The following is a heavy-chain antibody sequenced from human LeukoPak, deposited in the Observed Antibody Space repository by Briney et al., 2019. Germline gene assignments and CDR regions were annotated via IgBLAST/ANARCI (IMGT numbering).Heavy chain of an antibody. Sequence: ASVKVSCKASGYTFTSYYMHWVRQAPGQGLEWMGIINPSGGSTSYAQKFQGRVTMTRDTSTSTVYMELSSLRSEDTAVYYCARIRCSGGSCYKSPFDYWGQGTLLTVSS. CDR3: ARIRCSGGSCYKSPFDY. CDR2: INPSGGST. J-gene: IGHJ4*02. D-gene: IGHD2-15*01. CDR1: GYTFTSYY. V-gene: IGHV1-46*01.